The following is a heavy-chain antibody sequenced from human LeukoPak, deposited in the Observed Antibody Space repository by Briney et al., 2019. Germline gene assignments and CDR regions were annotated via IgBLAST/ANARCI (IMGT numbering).Heavy chain of an antibody. CDR3: AREGIAVAGIDY. CDR2: INPSGGST. D-gene: IGHD6-19*01. V-gene: IGHV1-46*01. CDR1: GYTFTSYY. Sequence: VKVSCKXSGYTFTSYYMHWVRQAPGQGLEWMGIINPSGGSTSYAQKFQGRVTMTRDTSTSTVYMELSSLRSEDTAVYYCAREGIAVAGIDYWGQGTLVTVSS. J-gene: IGHJ4*02.